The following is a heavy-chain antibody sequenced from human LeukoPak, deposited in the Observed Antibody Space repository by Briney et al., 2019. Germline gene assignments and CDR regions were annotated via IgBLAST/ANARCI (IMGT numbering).Heavy chain of an antibody. CDR1: GDSISNSRYS. D-gene: IGHD3-16*01. Sequence: SETLSLTCTVSGDSISNSRYSWVWIRQPPGKGLEWIGNTSYSGSAYYNPSLKSRVTMPVDTSKNQFSLKLSSVTAADTAVYYCARLRGSYGGDAFDIWGQGTVVTVSS. J-gene: IGHJ3*02. CDR3: ARLRGSYGGDAFDI. CDR2: TSYSGSA. V-gene: IGHV4-39*01.